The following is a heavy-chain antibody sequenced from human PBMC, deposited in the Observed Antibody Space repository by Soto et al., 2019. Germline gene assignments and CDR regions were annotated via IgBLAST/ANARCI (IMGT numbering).Heavy chain of an antibody. J-gene: IGHJ5*02. D-gene: IGHD3-3*01. CDR1: GGSFSGYY. CDR3: ARTRYENFWSGYYDWFDP. Sequence: SETLSLTCAVYGGSFSGYYWSWIRQPPGKGLEWIGEINHSGSTNYNPSLKSRVTISVDTSKNQFSLKLSSVTAADTAAYYCARTRYENFWSGYYDWFDPWGQGTLVTVSS. V-gene: IGHV4-34*01. CDR2: INHSGST.